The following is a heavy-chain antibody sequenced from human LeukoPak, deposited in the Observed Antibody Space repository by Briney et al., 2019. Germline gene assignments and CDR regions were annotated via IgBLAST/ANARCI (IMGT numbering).Heavy chain of an antibody. Sequence: GGSLRLSCAASGFTFSSYAMHWVRQAPGKGLEYVSAISSNGGSTYYANSVKGRFTISRDNSKNTLYLQMGSLRAEDMAVYYCARDQGAGRRWLQLRGAFDIWGQGTMVTVSS. D-gene: IGHD5-24*01. V-gene: IGHV3-64*01. CDR2: ISSNGGST. CDR1: GFTFSSYA. J-gene: IGHJ3*02. CDR3: ARDQGAGRRWLQLRGAFDI.